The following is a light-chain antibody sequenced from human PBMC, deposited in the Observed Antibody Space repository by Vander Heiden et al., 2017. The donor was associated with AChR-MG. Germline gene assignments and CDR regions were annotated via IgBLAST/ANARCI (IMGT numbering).Light chain of an antibody. V-gene: IGLV2-8*01. J-gene: IGLJ3*02. Sequence: QSALTQPPSASGSPGQSVTIPCTGTSSDIGTYDYVSWYQLHPGKAPRLIISEVHKRPSGVPDRFSGSKSGNTASLTVSGLQAEDEAHYYGSSYAGTYSCVFGGGTKLTVL. CDR3: SSYAGTYSCV. CDR1: SSDIGTYDY. CDR2: EVH.